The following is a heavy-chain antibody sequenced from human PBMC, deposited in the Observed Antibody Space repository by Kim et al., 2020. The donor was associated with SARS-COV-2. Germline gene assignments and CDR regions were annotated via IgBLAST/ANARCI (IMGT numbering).Heavy chain of an antibody. V-gene: IGHV4-59*13. CDR1: GGSITNNY. D-gene: IGHD1-26*01. CDR3: ARTPGLAWQSGGYIDY. J-gene: IGHJ4*02. CDR2: IYYSGST. Sequence: SETLSLTCTVSGGSITNNYWSWIRQPPGKGLEWIGDIYYSGSTNYNPSLRSRATISLDTSRSQFSLKLDSGTAADTALYYCARTPGLAWQSGGYIDYWGQGTLVTVSS.